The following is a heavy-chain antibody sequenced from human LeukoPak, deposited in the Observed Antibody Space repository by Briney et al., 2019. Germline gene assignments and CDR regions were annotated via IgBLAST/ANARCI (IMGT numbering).Heavy chain of an antibody. J-gene: IGHJ5*02. CDR2: VNQDGNEK. V-gene: IGHV3-7*01. Sequence: GGSLRLSCAGSGFTFDSYWMTWVRQAPGKGLEWVADVNQDGNEKYYVDSVKGRFAISRDNANNLLFLQMNSLRAEDTAIYYCARDFSGRPNWLDPWGQGTLVAVSS. CDR1: GFTFDSYW. D-gene: IGHD6-19*01. CDR3: ARDFSGRPNWLDP.